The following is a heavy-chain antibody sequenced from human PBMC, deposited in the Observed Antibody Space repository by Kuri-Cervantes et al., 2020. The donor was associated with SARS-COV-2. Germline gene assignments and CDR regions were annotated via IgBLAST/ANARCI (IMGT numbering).Heavy chain of an antibody. J-gene: IGHJ3*02. CDR1: GGSISSGDYY. V-gene: IGHV4-30-4*01. CDR3: ARDRMESLLWFGVVGAFDI. D-gene: IGHD3-10*01. Sequence: SCTVSGGSISSGDYYWSWIRQPPGKGLEWIGYIYYSGSTYYNPSLKRRVTISVDTSKNQFSLKLSSVTAADTAVYYCARDRMESLLWFGVVGAFDIWGQGTMVTVSS. CDR2: IYYSGST.